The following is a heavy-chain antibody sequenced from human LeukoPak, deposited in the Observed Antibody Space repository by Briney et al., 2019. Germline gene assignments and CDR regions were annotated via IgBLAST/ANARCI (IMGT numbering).Heavy chain of an antibody. D-gene: IGHD2-2*01. CDR2: IIPIFGTA. J-gene: IGHJ6*02. CDR1: GGTFSSYA. CDR3: ARGGPFPKRYCSSTSCYRRWVYYHGMDV. V-gene: IGHV1-69*13. Sequence: SVKVSCKASGGTFSSYAISWVRQAPGQGLEWMGGIIPIFGTANYAQKFQGRVTITADESTSTAYMELSSLRSEDMAVYYCARGGPFPKRYCSSTSCYRRWVYYHGMDVWGQGTTVTVSS.